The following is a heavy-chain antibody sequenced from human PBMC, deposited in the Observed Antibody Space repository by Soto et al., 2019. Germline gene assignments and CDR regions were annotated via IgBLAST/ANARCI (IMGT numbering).Heavy chain of an antibody. J-gene: IGHJ4*02. CDR2: IYYSGST. Sequence: QLQLQESGPGLVKPSETLSLTCTVYGGSISSSSYYWGWIRQPPGKGLEWIGSIYYSGSTYYNPSRKSRVTISVDTYKNEFSLRLSSVTAADTAVYYCASTRDTGHDFWSGYYNRGFDCWGQGSLVMVSS. CDR1: GGSISSSSYY. D-gene: IGHD3-3*01. CDR3: ASTRDTGHDFWSGYYNRGFDC. V-gene: IGHV4-39*01.